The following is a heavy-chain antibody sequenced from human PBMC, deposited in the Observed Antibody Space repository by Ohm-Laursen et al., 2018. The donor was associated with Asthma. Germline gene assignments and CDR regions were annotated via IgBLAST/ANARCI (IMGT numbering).Heavy chain of an antibody. CDR3: AKGSYYDSSGYYPY. J-gene: IGHJ4*02. Sequence: SLRLSCTASGFTFSSYAMHWVRQAPGKGLEWVSAISGSGGSTYYADSVRGRFTISRDNSKNTLYLQMNSLRAEDTAVYYCAKGSYYDSSGYYPYWGQGTLVTVSS. CDR2: ISGSGGST. V-gene: IGHV3-23*01. D-gene: IGHD3-22*01. CDR1: GFTFSSYA.